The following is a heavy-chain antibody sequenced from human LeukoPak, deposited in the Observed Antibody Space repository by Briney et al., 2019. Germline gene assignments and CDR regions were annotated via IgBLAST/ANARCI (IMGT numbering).Heavy chain of an antibody. V-gene: IGHV5-51*01. D-gene: IGHD6-19*01. CDR2: IYPGDSDT. CDR3: ARGLGSYFDY. J-gene: IGHJ4*02. CDR1: GYNFPSYW. Sequence: GESLKISCKGSGYNFPSYWIAWVRQMPGKGLEWMGIIYPGDSDTRNSPSFQGQVTISVDKSISTAYLHWSSLKASDTAVYYCARGLGSYFDYWGQGTLVTVSS.